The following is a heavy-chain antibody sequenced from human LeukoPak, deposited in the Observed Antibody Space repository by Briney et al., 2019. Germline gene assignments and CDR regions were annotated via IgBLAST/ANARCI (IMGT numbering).Heavy chain of an antibody. D-gene: IGHD3-10*01. CDR1: GFTFSSYG. CDR2: ISYDGSNK. J-gene: IGHJ4*02. Sequence: PGGSLRLSCAASGFTFSSYGMHWVRQAPGKGLEWVAVISYDGSNKYYADSVKGRFTISRDNSKNTLYLQMNSLRAEDTAVYYCAKEPSYYYGSGIDYWGQGTLVTVSS. CDR3: AKEPSYYYGSGIDY. V-gene: IGHV3-30*18.